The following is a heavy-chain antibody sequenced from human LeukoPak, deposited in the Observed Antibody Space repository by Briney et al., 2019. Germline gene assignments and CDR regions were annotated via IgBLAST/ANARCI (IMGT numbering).Heavy chain of an antibody. CDR2: IYYSGST. CDR1: GGSISSSCYY. J-gene: IGHJ5*02. Sequence: SETLSLTCTVPGGSISSSCYYWGWVRQPPGEGLGGIGGIYYSGSTYYNPSLKSRVTISVDTSKNQFSLKLSSVTAADTAVYYCARLTPDYDFHHGWFDPWGQGTLVTVSS. V-gene: IGHV4-39*01. CDR3: ARLTPDYDFHHGWFDP. D-gene: IGHD3-3*01.